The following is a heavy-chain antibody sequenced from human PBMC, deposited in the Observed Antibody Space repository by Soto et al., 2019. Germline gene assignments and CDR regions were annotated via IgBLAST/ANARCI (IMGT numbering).Heavy chain of an antibody. Sequence: SETLSLTCTVSGGSTGSGGYYWSWIRQHPGKGLEWIGYIYYSGSTYYNPSLKSRVTISVDTSKNQFSLKLSSVTAADTAVYYCARAEVTPPHDSGYSLYYFDYWGQGTLVTVSS. CDR3: ARAEVTPPHDSGYSLYYFDY. V-gene: IGHV4-31*03. CDR1: GGSTGSGGYY. D-gene: IGHD3-22*01. CDR2: IYYSGST. J-gene: IGHJ4*02.